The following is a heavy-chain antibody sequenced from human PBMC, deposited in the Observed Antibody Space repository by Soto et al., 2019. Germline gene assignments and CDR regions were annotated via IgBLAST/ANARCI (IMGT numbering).Heavy chain of an antibody. CDR1: GFSLSTSGVG. V-gene: IGHV2-5*01. J-gene: IGHJ6*02. CDR3: AHSFSSSWPYYYYYGMDV. CDR2: IYWNDDK. Sequence: SGPTLVNPTQTLTLTCTFSGFSLSTSGVGVGWIRQPPGKALEWLALIYWNDDKRYSPSLKSRLTITKDTSKNQVVLTMTNMDPVDTAAYYCAHSFSSSWPYYYYYGMDVWGQGTTVTVSS. D-gene: IGHD6-13*01.